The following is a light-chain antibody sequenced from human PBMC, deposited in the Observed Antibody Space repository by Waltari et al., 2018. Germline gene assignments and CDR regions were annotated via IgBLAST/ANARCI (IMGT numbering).Light chain of an antibody. CDR1: SSDVGTYNL. J-gene: IGLJ2*01. CDR2: EVN. CDR3: CSYAGDTTSL. V-gene: IGLV2-23*02. Sequence: QSALTQPASVSGSPGQSITISCTGTSSDVGTYNLFSCYQQHPGKAPNLMIYEVNMRPSGVSNRFSGSTSGNTASLTISGLQAGDEADYYCCSYAGDTTSLFGGGTKLTVL.